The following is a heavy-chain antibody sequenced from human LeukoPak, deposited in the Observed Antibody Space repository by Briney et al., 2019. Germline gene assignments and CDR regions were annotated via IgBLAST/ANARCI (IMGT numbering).Heavy chain of an antibody. J-gene: IGHJ2*01. Sequence: QTGGSLRLSCAASGFNFNSCWMSWVRQAPGKGLEWVANVKEDGSEKNYVGSVKGRFTISRDNAKNSLYLQMNSLRAEDTAVYYCARDYFSRAALLGYFDLWGRGTLVTVSS. D-gene: IGHD2-15*01. CDR2: VKEDGSEK. V-gene: IGHV3-7*01. CDR3: ARDYFSRAALLGYFDL. CDR1: GFNFNSCW.